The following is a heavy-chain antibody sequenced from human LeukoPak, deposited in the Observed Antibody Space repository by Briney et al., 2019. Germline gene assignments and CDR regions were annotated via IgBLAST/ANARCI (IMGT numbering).Heavy chain of an antibody. CDR3: GARTDL. CDR2: ISYVGTNK. CDR1: GFTFSSYT. Sequence: GVSLRLSCAASGFTFSSYTVHWVRRAPGNGLEWLAVISYVGTNKYYADSVKGRFTISRDNSTNALYLQMNSLRAEHTAVDYCGARTDLWGQGTLVTVSS. V-gene: IGHV3-30-3*01. J-gene: IGHJ5*02.